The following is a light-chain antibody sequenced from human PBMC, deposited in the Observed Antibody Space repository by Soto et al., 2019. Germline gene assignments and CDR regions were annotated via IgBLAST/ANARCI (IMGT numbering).Light chain of an antibody. CDR1: RSDVGAYNY. J-gene: IGLJ1*01. V-gene: IGLV2-14*01. Sequence: ALTQPASVSWSPGQSIAISCTGTRSDVGAYNYVSWYQQHPGKAPKLMISEVTNRPSGVSDRFSGSKSGNTASLTISGLQAEDEADYYCSSFTSRFTFVFGTGTKVTVL. CDR3: SSFTSRFTFV. CDR2: EVT.